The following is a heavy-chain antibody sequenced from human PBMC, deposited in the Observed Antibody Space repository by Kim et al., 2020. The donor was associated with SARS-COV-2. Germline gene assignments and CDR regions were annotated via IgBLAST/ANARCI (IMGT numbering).Heavy chain of an antibody. Sequence: SETLSLTCAVYGGSFSGYYWSWIRQPPGKGLEWIGEINHSGSTNYNPSLKSRVTISVDTSKNQFSLKLSSVTAADTAVYYCARGKISGCSGGSCRRWRGSYGMDVWGQGTTVTVSS. J-gene: IGHJ6*02. CDR2: INHSGST. CDR3: ARGKISGCSGGSCRRWRGSYGMDV. D-gene: IGHD2-15*01. V-gene: IGHV4-34*01. CDR1: GGSFSGYY.